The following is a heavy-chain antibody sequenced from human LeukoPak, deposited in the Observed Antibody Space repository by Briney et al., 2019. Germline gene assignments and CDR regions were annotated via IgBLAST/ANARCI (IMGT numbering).Heavy chain of an antibody. CDR3: ARVTTLTDYYYDY. J-gene: IGHJ4*02. V-gene: IGHV3-72*01. CDR2: TRNKAKSYTT. Sequence: GGSLRLSCAASGFTFSDHYMDWVRQAPGKGLEWVGRTRNKAKSYTTEYAASVKGRFTISRDGSKSSLYLQMKSLKTEYTAVYYCARVTTLTDYYYDYWGQGTLVTVSS. D-gene: IGHD4-17*01. CDR1: GFTFSDHY.